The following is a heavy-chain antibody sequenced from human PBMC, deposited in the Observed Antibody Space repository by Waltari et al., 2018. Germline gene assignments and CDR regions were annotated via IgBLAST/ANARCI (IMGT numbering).Heavy chain of an antibody. D-gene: IGHD3-16*01. CDR1: GFTFVFYA. J-gene: IGHJ4*02. V-gene: IGHV3-9*01. CDR2: INWKSGNI. CDR3: AKDGGDGYNTRGFDY. Sequence: EVQLVESGGGLVQPGRSLGLSWAAFGFTFVFYALPWARQAQGKGLEWVSGINWKSGNIAYADSVKGRFTISRDNAKNSLYLQMNSLRAEDTALYYCAKDGGDGYNTRGFDYWGQGTLVTVSS.